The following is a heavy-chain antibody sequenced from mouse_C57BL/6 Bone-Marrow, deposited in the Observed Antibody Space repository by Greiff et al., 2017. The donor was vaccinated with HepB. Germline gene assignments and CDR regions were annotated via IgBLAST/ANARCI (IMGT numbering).Heavy chain of an antibody. CDR3: ARDYYGSSSGLWYFDV. D-gene: IGHD1-1*01. CDR1: GFTFSSYA. V-gene: IGHV5-4*01. Sequence: EVKLVESGGGLVKPGGSLKLSCAASGFTFSSYAMSWVRQTPEKRLEWVATISDGGSYTYYPDNVKGRFTISRDNAKNNLYLQMSHLKSEDTAMYYCARDYYGSSSGLWYFDVWGTGTTVTVSS. J-gene: IGHJ1*03. CDR2: ISDGGSYT.